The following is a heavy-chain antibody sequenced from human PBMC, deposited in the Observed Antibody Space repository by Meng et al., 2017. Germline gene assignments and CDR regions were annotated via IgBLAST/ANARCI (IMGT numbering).Heavy chain of an antibody. V-gene: IGHV1-69*05. D-gene: IGHD2-15*01. CDR2: INAVFGTT. CDR3: ARKAGNCVTSTCYSLDY. J-gene: IGHJ4*02. CDR1: GSIFSNYV. Sequence: SVTVSCQAPGSIFSNYVVGWVRQAPGKGLEWMGGINAVFGTTDYAQKIKGRVTLKTDESTSTVDMKLTRLTSEDTAVYFCARKAGNCVTSTCYSLDYWGQGTLVTVSS.